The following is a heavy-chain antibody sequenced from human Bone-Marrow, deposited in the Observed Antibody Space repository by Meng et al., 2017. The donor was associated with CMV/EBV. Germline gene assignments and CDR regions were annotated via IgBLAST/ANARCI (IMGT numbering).Heavy chain of an antibody. CDR1: GFTFSSHA. CDR3: ARDYYQYYFDY. Sequence: GGSLRLSCAASGFTFSSHAMHWVRQAPGKGLEWVVLISYDGSNKYYADSVKGRFTISRDNSKNTLFLQMNSLRAEDTAVYFCARDYYQYYFDYWGQGTLVTVSS. V-gene: IGHV3-30-3*01. CDR2: ISYDGSNK. D-gene: IGHD3-10*01. J-gene: IGHJ4*02.